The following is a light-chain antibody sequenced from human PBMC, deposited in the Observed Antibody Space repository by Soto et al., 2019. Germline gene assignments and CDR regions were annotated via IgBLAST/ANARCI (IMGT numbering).Light chain of an antibody. CDR2: DAS. V-gene: IGKV3-15*01. CDR1: EDVSSK. CDR3: LQYDTWPPGT. Sequence: IFMTQSPATLSVSPGGRATLSCRASEDVSSKLAWYQQEPGLPPRLVIYDASTRATGIPGRFSGSGSGKDFTLTIRGLQSEAFAIYYCLQYDTWPPGTFGQGTKVEI. J-gene: IGKJ1*01.